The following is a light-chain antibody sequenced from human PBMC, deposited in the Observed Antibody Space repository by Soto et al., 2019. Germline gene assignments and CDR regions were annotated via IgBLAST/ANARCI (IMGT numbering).Light chain of an antibody. V-gene: IGKV3-20*01. J-gene: IGKJ1*01. CDR1: QSVSSSF. CDR2: AAS. CDR3: QLYGSSPRWT. Sequence: IVLTQAPGSLSFSPGEMAALSFRAIQSVSSSFLAWYQQRPGQAPRLIIYAASSRATGIPDRFSGSGSGTDFTLTISRLEPEDFAVYYCQLYGSSPRWTFGQGTKVDIK.